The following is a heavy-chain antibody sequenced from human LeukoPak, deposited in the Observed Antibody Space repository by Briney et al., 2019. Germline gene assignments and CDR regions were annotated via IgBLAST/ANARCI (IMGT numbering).Heavy chain of an antibody. CDR1: GFTFSSYE. CDR2: IYSGGST. D-gene: IGHD3-9*01. Sequence: GGSLRLSCAASGFTFSSYEVNWVGQAQGKGLEWVSVIYSGGSTYYADSVKGRFTISRDNSKNTLYLQMNSLRAEDTAVYYCARVTRFDMYYFDYWGQGTLVTVSS. V-gene: IGHV3-53*01. J-gene: IGHJ4*02. CDR3: ARVTRFDMYYFDY.